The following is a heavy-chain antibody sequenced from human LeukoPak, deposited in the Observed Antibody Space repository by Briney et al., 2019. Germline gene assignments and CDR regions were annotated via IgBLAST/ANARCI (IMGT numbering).Heavy chain of an antibody. J-gene: IGHJ6*03. Sequence: PSETLSLTCAVYGGSFSGYYWSWIRQPPGKGLEWIGEINHSGSTNYNPSLKSRVTISVDTPKNQFSLKLSSVTAADTAVYYCARGLNMDVWGKGTTVTVSS. CDR1: GGSFSGYY. CDR2: INHSGST. CDR3: ARGLNMDV. V-gene: IGHV4-34*01.